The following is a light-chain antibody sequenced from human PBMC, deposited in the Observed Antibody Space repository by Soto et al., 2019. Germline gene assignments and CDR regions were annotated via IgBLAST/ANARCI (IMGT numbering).Light chain of an antibody. J-gene: IGKJ4*01. CDR2: DVS. CDR1: QSVSSN. Sequence: EIGMTQSPATLSVSPGERATLSCWASQSVSSNLAWYQQKPGQAPRLLIYDVSTRATGIPTRFSGSGSGTEFTLTISSLQSEDFAAYYCQQYNNWPLTFGGGTKVEIK. V-gene: IGKV3D-15*01. CDR3: QQYNNWPLT.